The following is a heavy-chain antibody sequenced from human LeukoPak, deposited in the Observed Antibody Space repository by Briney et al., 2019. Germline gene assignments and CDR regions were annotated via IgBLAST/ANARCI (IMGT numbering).Heavy chain of an antibody. V-gene: IGHV3-23*01. CDR3: AKDRYCSGVSCYSGFDY. CDR2: ISGSGGST. D-gene: IGHD2-15*01. CDR1: GFTFSSYA. J-gene: IGHJ4*02. Sequence: GGSLRLSCAASGFTFSSYAMSWVRQAPGKGLEWVSAISGSGGSTYYADSVKGRFTISRDNSRNTLYLQMNSLRVEDTAVYYCAKDRYCSGVSCYSGFDYWGQGTLVTVSS.